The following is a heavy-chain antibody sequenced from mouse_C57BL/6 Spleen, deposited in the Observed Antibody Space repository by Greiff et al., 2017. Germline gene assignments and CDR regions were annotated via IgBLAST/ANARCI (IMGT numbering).Heavy chain of an antibody. CDR2: INPSTGGT. Sequence: EVKLVESGPELVKPGASVKISCKASGYSFTGYYMNWVKQSPEKSLEWIGEINPSTGGTTYNQKFKAKATLTVDKSSSTAYMQLKSLTSEDSAVYYCARTTTEYYFDYWGQGTTLTVSS. V-gene: IGHV1-42*01. D-gene: IGHD1-1*01. J-gene: IGHJ2*01. CDR3: ARTTTEYYFDY. CDR1: GYSFTGYY.